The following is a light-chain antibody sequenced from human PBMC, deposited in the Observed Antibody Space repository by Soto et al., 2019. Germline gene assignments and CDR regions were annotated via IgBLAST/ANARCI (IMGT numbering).Light chain of an antibody. J-gene: IGKJ4*01. V-gene: IGKV1D-16*01. CDR3: QQYHRYPPT. Sequence: DIQMTQSPSSLSAFVGDRVTITCRASQETSGWLAWYQQKPGKAPKALIYGASSLQGGVPSRFSGSGSGTDFTLTISSLQPEDSASYYCQQYHRYPPTFGGGTKVEIK. CDR1: QETSGW. CDR2: GAS.